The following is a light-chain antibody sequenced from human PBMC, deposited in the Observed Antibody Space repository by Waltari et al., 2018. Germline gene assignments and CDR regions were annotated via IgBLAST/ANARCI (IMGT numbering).Light chain of an antibody. V-gene: IGLV3-1*01. CDR2: QDS. CDR3: QASDSSTVE. Sequence: YELTQPPSVSVPPGQPASITCSGATVGATFACWYQQKPGQSPVLVIYQDSKLPSGIPERFSGSNSGNTATLTIRGTQAMDEADFYCQASDSSTVEFGGGTKLTVL. CDR1: TVGATF. J-gene: IGLJ2*01.